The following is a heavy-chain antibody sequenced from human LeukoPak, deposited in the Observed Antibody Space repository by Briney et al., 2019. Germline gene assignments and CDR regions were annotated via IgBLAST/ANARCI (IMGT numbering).Heavy chain of an antibody. Sequence: GGSLRLSCAASGFTFSNYGMNWVRQAPGEGLEWVSLTDTRGRYVYYGDSGKGRFTISRDNAQNTLFLQLNGLRAEDTDLYYYARGRSITPLRGDAIHDGFDIWGQGAMVAVSS. V-gene: IGHV3-21*06. CDR1: GFTFSNYG. D-gene: IGHD3-10*01. J-gene: IGHJ3*02. CDR3: ARGRSITPLRGDAIHDGFDI. CDR2: TDTRGRYV.